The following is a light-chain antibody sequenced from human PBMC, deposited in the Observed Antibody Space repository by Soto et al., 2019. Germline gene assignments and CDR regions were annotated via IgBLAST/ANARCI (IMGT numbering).Light chain of an antibody. J-gene: IGLJ1*01. CDR1: SCDIGGYDY. CDR2: EVR. V-gene: IGLV2-14*01. CDR3: CSYTRTSNHYF. Sequence: QSALAQPASVSGSPGQSIAISCTGTSCDIGGYDYVTWYQQRPGKAPKLMIYEVRYRPSGVSNRFSGSKSGNTASLTISGLQAEYEAVYYCCSYTRTSNHYFFGSGTKVPS.